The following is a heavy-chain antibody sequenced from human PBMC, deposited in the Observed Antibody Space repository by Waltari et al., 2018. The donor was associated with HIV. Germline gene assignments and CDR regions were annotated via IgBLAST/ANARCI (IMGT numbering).Heavy chain of an antibody. CDR1: GFTVSSHH. V-gene: IGHV3-66*01. J-gene: IGHJ3*02. CDR2: VYSGGNT. CDR3: ARVDRAGTTSGWDVFDI. D-gene: IGHD1-1*01. Sequence: EVQLVESGGGLVRPGGSLRLSCAASGFTVSSHHMGWVRQTPGKGLEYVSVVYSGGNTHYADSVNGRFTISRDSSKSALYLQMNTLRAEDTALYYCARVDRAGTTSGWDVFDIWGQGTMVTVSS.